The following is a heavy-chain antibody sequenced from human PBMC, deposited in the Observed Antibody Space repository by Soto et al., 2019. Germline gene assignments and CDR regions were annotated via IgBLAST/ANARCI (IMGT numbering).Heavy chain of an antibody. Sequence: SETLSLTCTVSGGSISSSSYYWGWIRQPAGKGPEWLGHIYSSGSTNYRPSLRSRVTMSIDTSNNQIFLNLTSVTDADTAAFYCVRGMSYSVYDFWGPGTLVTVYS. CDR3: VRGMSYSVYDF. CDR2: IYSSGST. CDR1: GGSISSSSYY. J-gene: IGHJ4*02. D-gene: IGHD5-12*01. V-gene: IGHV4-39*07.